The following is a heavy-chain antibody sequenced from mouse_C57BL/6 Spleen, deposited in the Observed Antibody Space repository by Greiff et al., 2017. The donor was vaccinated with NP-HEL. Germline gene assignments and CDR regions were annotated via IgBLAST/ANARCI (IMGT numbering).Heavy chain of an antibody. CDR2: IYPGDGDT. Sequence: QVQLQQSGPELVKPGASVKISCKASGYAFSSSWMNWVKQRPGKGLEWIGRIYPGDGDTNYNGKFKGKATLTADKSSSTAYMQLSSLTSEDSAVYFCARSPYSYRWPEGAMDYWGQGTSVTVSS. J-gene: IGHJ4*01. CDR1: GYAFSSSW. V-gene: IGHV1-82*01. D-gene: IGHD2-14*01. CDR3: ARSPYSYRWPEGAMDY.